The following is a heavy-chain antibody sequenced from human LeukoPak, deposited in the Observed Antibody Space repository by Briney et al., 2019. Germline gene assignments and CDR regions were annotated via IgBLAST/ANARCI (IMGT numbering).Heavy chain of an antibody. CDR3: ARDAPQVPAAGVLAS. CDR2: IYSRGDT. Sequence: GGSLRLSCAASGFTVSDNYMSWVRQAAGKGLEWVSVIYSRGDTYYADSVEGRFTISKDNSKNTLFLQMNSLRVEDTAIYYCARDAPQVPAAGVLASGGQGSLVTVSS. CDR1: GFTVSDNY. D-gene: IGHD6-13*01. V-gene: IGHV3-53*01. J-gene: IGHJ4*02.